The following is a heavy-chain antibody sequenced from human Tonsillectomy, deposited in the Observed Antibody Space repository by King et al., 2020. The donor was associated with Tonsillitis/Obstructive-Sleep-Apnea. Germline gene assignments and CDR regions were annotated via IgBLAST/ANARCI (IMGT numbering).Heavy chain of an antibody. D-gene: IGHD3-22*01. Sequence: LQLQESGPGLVKPSETLSLTCTVSGGSISSYYWSWIRQPAGKGLEWIGRIYTSGSTNYNPSLKSRVTMSVGTSKNQFSLKLSSVTAADTAVYYCARDPNMIVGSYFDYWGQGTLVTVSS. V-gene: IGHV4-4*07. CDR1: GGSISSYY. J-gene: IGHJ4*02. CDR3: ARDPNMIVGSYFDY. CDR2: IYTSGST.